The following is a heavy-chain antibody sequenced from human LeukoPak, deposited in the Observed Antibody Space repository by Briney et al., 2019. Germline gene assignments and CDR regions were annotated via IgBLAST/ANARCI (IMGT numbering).Heavy chain of an antibody. CDR2: ISGSGGST. V-gene: IGHV3-23*01. J-gene: IGHJ4*02. D-gene: IGHD6-6*01. CDR1: GFTFSRYA. Sequence: GGSLRPSCAASGFTFSRYAMSWVRQAPGKGREWVLAISGSGGSTYYADSVKGRFTISRDNSKNTLYLQMNSLRAEDTAVYYCAFYSSSFYFDYWGQGTLVTVSS. CDR3: AFYSSSFYFDY.